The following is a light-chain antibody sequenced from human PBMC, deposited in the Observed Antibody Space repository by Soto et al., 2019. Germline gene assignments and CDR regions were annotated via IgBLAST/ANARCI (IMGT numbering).Light chain of an antibody. CDR1: SSDVGNYDI. V-gene: IGLV2-23*02. CDR2: EVS. Sequence: QSALTQPASVSGSPGQSITISCTGTSSDVGNYDIFSWYQQRPDKHPKLVVFEVSKWHIGFSDRFSGSKSGTTASLTISGLQAEDESDYNCCSYTTITTSYGFGTVTKLTLL. CDR3: CSYTTITTSYG. J-gene: IGLJ1*01.